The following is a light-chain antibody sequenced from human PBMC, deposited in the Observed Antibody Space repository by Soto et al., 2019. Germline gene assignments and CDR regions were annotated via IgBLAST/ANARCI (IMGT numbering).Light chain of an antibody. J-gene: IGLJ2*01. CDR3: TSYVSGSSHVV. Sequence: QSVLTQPASVSGSPGQSITLSCTGTSSDIGGYDYVSWYQRHPGKAPKLIIYDVNNRPSGVSNRFSGSKSGNTASLTISGLQAEDEADYYCTSYVSGSSHVVFGGGTQLTVL. CDR1: SSDIGGYDY. V-gene: IGLV2-14*01. CDR2: DVN.